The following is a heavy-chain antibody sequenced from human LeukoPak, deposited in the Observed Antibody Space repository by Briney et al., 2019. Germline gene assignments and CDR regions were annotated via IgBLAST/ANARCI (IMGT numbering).Heavy chain of an antibody. CDR3: ARVPTVRGVILFDP. Sequence: SQTLSLTCTVSGGSISSGDYYWSWIRQPPGKGLEWIGYIYYSGSTYYNPSLKSRVTISVGTSKNQFSLKLSSVTAADTAVYYCARVPTVRGVILFDPWGQGTLVTVSS. D-gene: IGHD3-10*01. CDR2: IYYSGST. V-gene: IGHV4-30-4*01. J-gene: IGHJ5*02. CDR1: GGSISSGDYY.